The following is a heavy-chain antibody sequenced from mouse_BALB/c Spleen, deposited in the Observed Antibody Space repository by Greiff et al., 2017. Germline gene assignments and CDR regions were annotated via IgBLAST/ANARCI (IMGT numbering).Heavy chain of an antibody. CDR3: ARQGYYRYDGSYAMDY. CDR2: IWSDGST. Sequence: VMLVESGPDLVAPSQSLSITCTVSGFSLTSYGVHWVRQPPGKGLEWLVVIWSDGSTTYNSALKSRLSISKDNSKSQVFLKMNSLQTDDTAMYYCARQGYYRYDGSYAMDYWGQGTSVTVSS. J-gene: IGHJ4*01. V-gene: IGHV2-6-2*01. D-gene: IGHD2-14*01. CDR1: GFSLTSYG.